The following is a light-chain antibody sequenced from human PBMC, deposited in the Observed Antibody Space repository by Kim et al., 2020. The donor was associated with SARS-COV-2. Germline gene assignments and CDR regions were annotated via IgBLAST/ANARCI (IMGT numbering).Light chain of an antibody. CDR1: SLRSYY. CDR2: GKN. V-gene: IGLV3-19*01. J-gene: IGLJ2*01. CDR3: NSRDSSGKV. Sequence: SVALGTSVRITSLGVSLRSYYASCYQQKPGQAPVLVIDGKNNRPSGIPDRFSSTSSGNTSSLIFTGAQAEDEADYYCNSRDSSGKVFGGGTQLTVL.